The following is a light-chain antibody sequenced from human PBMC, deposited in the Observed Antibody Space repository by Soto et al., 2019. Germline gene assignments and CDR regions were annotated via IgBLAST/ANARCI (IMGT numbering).Light chain of an antibody. CDR1: QSVSSSY. V-gene: IGKV3-20*01. J-gene: IGKJ1*01. CDR2: GAS. CDR3: QHYNTYPWT. Sequence: EIVLTQSPGTLSLSPGERATLSCRASQSVSSSYLAWYQQKPGQAPRLLIYGASSRATGIPDRFSGSGSATEFTLTISSLQPGDFATYYCQHYNTYPWTFGQGTKVDIK.